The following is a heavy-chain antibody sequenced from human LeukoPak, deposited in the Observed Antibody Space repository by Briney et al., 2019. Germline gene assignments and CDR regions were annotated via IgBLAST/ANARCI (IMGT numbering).Heavy chain of an antibody. CDR1: GVTFSGYH. D-gene: IGHD3-16*01. CDR3: AGDWGCSHIYH. CDR2: ISSSGDTR. V-gene: IGHV3-11*01. J-gene: IGHJ1*01. Sequence: GGSLRLSCAVSGVTFSGYHMSWIRQAPGKGLEWLSYISSSGDTRYDADSVRGRFTISRDNAQNSVYLQMNSLRVEDTAVYYCAGDWGCSHIYHWGQGTPVTVSS.